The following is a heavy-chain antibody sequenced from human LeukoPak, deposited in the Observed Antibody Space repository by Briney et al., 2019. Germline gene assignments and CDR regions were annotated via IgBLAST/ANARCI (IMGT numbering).Heavy chain of an antibody. CDR2: ISGSGGST. CDR3: AELGITMIGGV. D-gene: IGHD3-10*02. CDR1: GFTFSSYA. Sequence: PTGGSLRLSCAASGFTFSSYAMSWVRQSPGKGLEWVSAISGSGGSTYYADSVKGRFTISRDNSKNTLYLQMNSLRAEDTAVYYCAELGITMIGGVWGKGTTVTISS. V-gene: IGHV3-23*01. J-gene: IGHJ6*04.